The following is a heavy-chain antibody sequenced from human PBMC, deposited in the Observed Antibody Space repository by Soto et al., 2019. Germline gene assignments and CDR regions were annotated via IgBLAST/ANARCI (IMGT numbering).Heavy chain of an antibody. V-gene: IGHV3-30-3*01. CDR1: GFTFSSYA. J-gene: IGHJ6*02. CDR2: ISHDGSTK. Sequence: GGSLRLSCAASGFTFSSYAIHWVRQAPGKGLEWVAVISHDGSTKYYADSVKGRATISRDNSRKTLFFQMNSLRSEDTAVYYCASASTSIIVGVYHYYAIDVWGQGTTVTVSS. D-gene: IGHD2-21*01. CDR3: ASASTSIIVGVYHYYAIDV.